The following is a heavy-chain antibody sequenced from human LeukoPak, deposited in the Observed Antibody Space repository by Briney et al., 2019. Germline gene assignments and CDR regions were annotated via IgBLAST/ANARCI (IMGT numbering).Heavy chain of an antibody. Sequence: GVSLTLSCAASGLAFSPYSMSWLPQAPGKGLEWVSAISGSGGSTYYADSVKGRFTISRDNSKNTLYLKMNSLRAEDTAVYYCARSGTVATITDYWGQGTLVTVSS. CDR1: GLAFSPYS. V-gene: IGHV3-23*01. CDR3: ARSGTVATITDY. J-gene: IGHJ4*02. D-gene: IGHD5-12*01. CDR2: ISGSGGST.